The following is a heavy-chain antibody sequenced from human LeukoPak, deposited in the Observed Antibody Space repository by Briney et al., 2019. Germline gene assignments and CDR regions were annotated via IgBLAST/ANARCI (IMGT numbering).Heavy chain of an antibody. V-gene: IGHV3-66*01. Sequence: GGSLRLSCAASGFTVSANYMSWVRQAPGKGLEWVSVIYSGGSTYYADSVKDRFTISRDSSKNTVYLQMNSLRAEDTAVYYCARVPGMAAADCWGQGTLVTVSS. CDR3: ARVPGMAAADC. CDR1: GFTVSANY. CDR2: IYSGGST. D-gene: IGHD6-13*01. J-gene: IGHJ4*02.